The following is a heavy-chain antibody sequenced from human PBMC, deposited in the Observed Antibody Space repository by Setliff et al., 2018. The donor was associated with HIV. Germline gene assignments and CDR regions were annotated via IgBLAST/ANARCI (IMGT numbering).Heavy chain of an antibody. V-gene: IGHV4-39*01. CDR1: GDPISSGSYY. J-gene: IGHJ4*02. CDR3: GRAPDY. CDR2: MYYSGTT. Sequence: SCTVSGDPISSGSYYWGWIRQPPGKGLEWIGSMYYSGTTYYNPSLKSRVTISVDTSKTQFSLKLNSVTAADTAVYYCGRAPDYWGQGTLVTVSS.